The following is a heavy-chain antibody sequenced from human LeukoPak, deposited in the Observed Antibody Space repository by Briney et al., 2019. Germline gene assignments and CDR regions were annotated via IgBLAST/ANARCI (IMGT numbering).Heavy chain of an antibody. CDR1: GFLFSNSW. D-gene: IGHD3-22*01. V-gene: IGHV3-7*03. J-gene: IGHJ4*02. CDR2: INLDGSER. CDR3: VRDRGYSSFDY. Sequence: GVSLRLSCEASGFLFSNSWMSWVRQAPGKGLEWVANINLDGSERNYVDSVKGRLTISRDNAKDSLYLQMNGLRAEDTAVYFCVRDRGYSSFDYWGQGTLVTVSS.